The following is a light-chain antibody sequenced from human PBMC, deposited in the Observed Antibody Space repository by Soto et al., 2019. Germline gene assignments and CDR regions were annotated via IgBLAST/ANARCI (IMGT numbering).Light chain of an antibody. J-gene: IGLJ3*02. Sequence: QSVLTQPPSVSGAPGQRVTISCTGSSSNIGAGYDVHWYQQLPGTAPKLLINGHTNGPSGVPERFSGSKSGTSASLAITGLQAEDEAIYYCSSYRGSSTYLLFGGGTKVTVL. CDR1: SSNIGAGYD. CDR2: GHT. V-gene: IGLV1-40*01. CDR3: SSYRGSSTYLL.